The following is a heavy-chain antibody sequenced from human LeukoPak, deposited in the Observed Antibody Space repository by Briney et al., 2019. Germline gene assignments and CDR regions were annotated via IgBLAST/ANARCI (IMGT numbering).Heavy chain of an antibody. Sequence: PGGSLRLSCAASGFTFSSYDMNWVRQAPGKGLEWVSYISSSGITIFYADSVKGRFTISRDNAKNSLCLQMNSLRSEDTALYYCARDQYGSGDGYYMDLWGKGTTVTVSS. CDR3: ARDQYGSGDGYYMDL. CDR1: GFTFSSYD. CDR2: ISSSGITI. D-gene: IGHD3-10*01. V-gene: IGHV3-48*03. J-gene: IGHJ6*03.